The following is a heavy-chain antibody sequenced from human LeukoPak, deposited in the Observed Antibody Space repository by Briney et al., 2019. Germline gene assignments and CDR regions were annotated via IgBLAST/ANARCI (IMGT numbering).Heavy chain of an antibody. J-gene: IGHJ4*02. CDR3: ARVPVVPAANFDY. V-gene: IGHV3-7*01. CDR1: GFTFNNYW. D-gene: IGHD2-2*01. CDR2: IKPDGGEK. Sequence: GGSLRLSCAASGFTFNNYWMSWVRQAPGKGLEWVANIKPDGGEKYYADSVKGRFTISRDNAKNSLYLQMNSLRAEDTAVYYCARVPVVPAANFDYWGQGTLVTVSS.